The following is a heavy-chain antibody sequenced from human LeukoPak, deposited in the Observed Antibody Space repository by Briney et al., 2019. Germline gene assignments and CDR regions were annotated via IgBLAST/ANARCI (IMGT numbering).Heavy chain of an antibody. D-gene: IGHD3-3*01. Sequence: GASVKVSCKVSGYTLTELSMHWVRQAPGKGLEWMGGFDPEDGETIYAQKFQGRVTMTEDTSTDTAYMELSSLRSEDTAVYYCARVGDFWSGSLDYYYYGMDVWGQGTTVTVSS. CDR2: FDPEDGET. CDR1: GYTLTELS. J-gene: IGHJ6*02. CDR3: ARVGDFWSGSLDYYYYGMDV. V-gene: IGHV1-24*01.